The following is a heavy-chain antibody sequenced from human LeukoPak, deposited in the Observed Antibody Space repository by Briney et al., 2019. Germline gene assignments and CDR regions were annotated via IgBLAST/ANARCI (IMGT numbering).Heavy chain of an antibody. D-gene: IGHD3-22*01. J-gene: IGHJ3*02. CDR2: INPNSGGT. V-gene: IGHV1-2*02. CDR1: VYTFTGYY. CDR3: ARDKWSGYYYDAFDI. Sequence: ASVKVSCKASVYTFTGYYMHWVRQAPGQGLEWMGWINPNSGGTNYAQKFQGRVTMTRDTSISTAYMELSRLRSDDTAVYYCARDKWSGYYYDAFDIWGQGTMVTVSS.